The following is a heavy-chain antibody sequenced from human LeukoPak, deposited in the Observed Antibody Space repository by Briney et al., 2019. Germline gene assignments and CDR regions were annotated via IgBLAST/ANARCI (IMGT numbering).Heavy chain of an antibody. V-gene: IGHV5-51*01. CDR3: AKHSGGQYGMDV. D-gene: IGHD3-16*01. J-gene: IGHJ6*02. Sequence: EASLLICSEGAGSLFSIYWICCGRPLPGKRLVFMGIIYTGDSDTNYSPSFQGQVTISADKSTSTAYLQWSTQKASYTATYYSAKHSGGQYGMDVWGQGTTVTVSS. CDR1: GSLFSIYW. CDR2: IYTGDSDT.